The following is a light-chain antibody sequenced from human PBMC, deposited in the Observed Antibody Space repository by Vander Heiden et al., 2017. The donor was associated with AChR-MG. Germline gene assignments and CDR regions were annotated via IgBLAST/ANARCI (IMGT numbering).Light chain of an antibody. V-gene: IGLV2-8*01. Sequence: QSALTQPPSASGSPGQSVTISCTGTSSDVGGYNYVPWYQQPPGKAPKLMIYEVNKRPSGVPDRFSGSKSGNTASLTVSGLQPEDEADYYCSSDAGYTRVFGGGTKLTVL. CDR2: EVN. CDR1: SSDVGGYNY. CDR3: SSDAGYTRV. J-gene: IGLJ3*02.